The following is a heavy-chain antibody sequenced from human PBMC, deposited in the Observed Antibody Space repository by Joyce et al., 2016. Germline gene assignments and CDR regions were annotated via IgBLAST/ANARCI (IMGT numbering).Heavy chain of an antibody. CDR2: ITGSGKTT. CDR3: TKLGSLLGVTEGKDY. V-gene: IGHV3-23*05. J-gene: IGHJ4*02. CDR1: GFTFSVNA. Sequence: VQLLESGGDLVQPGGSLRLSCVASGFTFSVNAMNWVRHVPGKGLEWVSSITGSGKTTFYADSVKGRFTISRDNSKNTVYLQMDSLRADDTALYYCTKLGSLLGVTEGKDYWGQGTLVTVSA. D-gene: IGHD3-3*02.